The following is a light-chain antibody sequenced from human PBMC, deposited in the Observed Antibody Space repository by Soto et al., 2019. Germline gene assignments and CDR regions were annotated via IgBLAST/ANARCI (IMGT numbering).Light chain of an antibody. CDR3: QQYKNWPPLT. CDR2: AAS. Sequence: EIEMTQSPATLSVSPGERATLSCRASQSVSNNLAWYQQNPGQAPRRLIYAASTRATGIPARFSGSGSGTEFPRTISSLQSEEFAVYYCQQYKNWPPLTFGGGTNVEIK. CDR1: QSVSNN. J-gene: IGKJ4*01. V-gene: IGKV3-15*01.